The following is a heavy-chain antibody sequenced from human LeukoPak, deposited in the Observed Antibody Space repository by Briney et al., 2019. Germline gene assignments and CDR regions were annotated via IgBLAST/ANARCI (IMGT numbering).Heavy chain of an antibody. J-gene: IGHJ6*03. CDR1: GFTFSSYA. D-gene: IGHD3-3*01. Sequence: GGSLRLSCAASGFTFSSYAMHWVRQAPAKGLEWVAVISYDGSNKYYADSVKGRFTISRDNSKNTLYLQMNSLRAEDTAVYYCAREAAGRFLEWLLSRPSYYYYYYMDVWGKGTTVTVSS. CDR2: ISYDGSNK. V-gene: IGHV3-30*01. CDR3: AREAAGRFLEWLLSRPSYYYYYYMDV.